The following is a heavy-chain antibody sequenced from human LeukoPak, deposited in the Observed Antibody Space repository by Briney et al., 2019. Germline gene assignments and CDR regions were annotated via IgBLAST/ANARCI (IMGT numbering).Heavy chain of an antibody. D-gene: IGHD3-10*01. J-gene: IGHJ4*02. V-gene: IGHV4-4*02. CDR3: SRENGAFSPFGY. CDR1: GFTFSSYAM. Sequence: GVLRLSCAASGFTFSSYAMSWVRQPPGQGLEWIGEISLTGLTHYNPSLESRVTVSLGKSKNQLSLNLTSVTAADTAVYYCSRENGAFSPFGYWGQGILVTV. CDR2: ISLTGLT.